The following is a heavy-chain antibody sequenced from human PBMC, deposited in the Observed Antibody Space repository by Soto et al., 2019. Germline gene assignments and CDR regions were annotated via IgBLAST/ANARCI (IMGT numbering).Heavy chain of an antibody. CDR1: GFTFSSYS. D-gene: IGHD3-3*01. CDR2: ISYDGSNK. V-gene: IGHV3-30-3*01. J-gene: IGHJ6*02. CDR3: ARVAGDFWSGYYRGFHYYGMDV. Sequence: PGGSLRLSCAASGFTFSSYSIHWVRQAPGKGLEWVAVISYDGSNKYYADSVKGRFTISRDNSKNTLYLQMSSLRAEDTAMYYCARVAGDFWSGYYRGFHYYGMDVWGQGTTVTVSS.